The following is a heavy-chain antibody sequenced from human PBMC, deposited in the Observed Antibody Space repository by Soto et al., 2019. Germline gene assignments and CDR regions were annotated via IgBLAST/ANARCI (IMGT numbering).Heavy chain of an antibody. V-gene: IGHV1-69*01. D-gene: IGHD2-15*01. CDR1: GGTFTNYG. J-gene: IGHJ5*02. CDR2: IIPVFGTT. CDR3: ARGSEDLLARVPGGPLYNWFDP. Sequence: QVQLVQSGAEVKRPGSSVKVACKASGGTFTNYGISWVRQAPGQGLEWLGGIIPVFGTTNYAQKFQGRVSITADESTSTAYMDLSSLTSDDTAVYFCARGSEDLLARVPGGPLYNWFDPWGQGTLVTVSS.